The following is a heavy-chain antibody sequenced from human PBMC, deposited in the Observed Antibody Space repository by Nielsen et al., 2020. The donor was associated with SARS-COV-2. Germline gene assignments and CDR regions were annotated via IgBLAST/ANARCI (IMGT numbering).Heavy chain of an antibody. Sequence: GESLKISCKGSGYSFTSYWIGWVRQMPGKGLEWMGIIYPGDSDTRYSPSFQGQVTISADKSISTAYLQWSSLKASDTAMYYCARLVNYYDSSGPFGYWGQGTLVTVSS. CDR2: IYPGDSDT. J-gene: IGHJ4*02. V-gene: IGHV5-51*01. CDR3: ARLVNYYDSSGPFGY. CDR1: GYSFTSYW. D-gene: IGHD3-22*01.